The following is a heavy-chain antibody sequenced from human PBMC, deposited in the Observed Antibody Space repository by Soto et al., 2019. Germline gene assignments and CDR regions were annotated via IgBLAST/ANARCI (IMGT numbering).Heavy chain of an antibody. Sequence: SETLSLTCTVSGGSISSGGYYWSWIRQHPGKGLEWIGYIYYSGSTYYNPSLKSRVTISVDTSKNQFSLKLSSVTAADTAVYYCARASVRTKYFQHWGQGTLVTVSS. CDR3: ARASVRTKYFQH. CDR1: GGSISSGGYY. CDR2: IYYSGST. J-gene: IGHJ1*01. D-gene: IGHD1-1*01. V-gene: IGHV4-31*03.